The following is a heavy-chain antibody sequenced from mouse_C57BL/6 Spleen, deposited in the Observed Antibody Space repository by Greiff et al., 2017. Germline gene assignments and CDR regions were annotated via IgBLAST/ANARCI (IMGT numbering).Heavy chain of an antibody. D-gene: IGHD1-1*01. V-gene: IGHV3-6*01. CDR2: ISYDGSN. CDR1: GYSITSGYY. Sequence: EVKLQESGPGLVKPSQSLSLTCSVTGYSITSGYYWNWIRQFPGNKLEWMGYISYDGSNNYNPSLKNRISITRDTSKNQFFLKLNSVTTEDTATYYGARAFLLRGFDVWGTGTTVTVSS. J-gene: IGHJ1*03. CDR3: ARAFLLRGFDV.